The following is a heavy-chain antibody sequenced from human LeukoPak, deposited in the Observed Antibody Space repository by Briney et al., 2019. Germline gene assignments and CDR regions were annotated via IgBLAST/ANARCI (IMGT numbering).Heavy chain of an antibody. CDR3: ARGALGYSYGEAYFDY. D-gene: IGHD5-18*01. CDR2: IYHSGST. V-gene: IGHV4-34*01. CDR1: GGSFSGYY. Sequence: PSETLSLTCAVYGGSFSGYYWSWIRQPPGKGLEWIGYIYHSGSTYYNPSLKSRVTISVDRSKNQFSLKLSSVTAADTAVYYCARGALGYSYGEAYFDYWGQGTLVTVSS. J-gene: IGHJ4*02.